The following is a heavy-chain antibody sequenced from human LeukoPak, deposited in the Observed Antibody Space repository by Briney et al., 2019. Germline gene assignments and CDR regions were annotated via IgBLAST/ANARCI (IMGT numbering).Heavy chain of an antibody. Sequence: GESLKISCKGSGYSFTSYWIGWVRQMPGKGLEWMGIIYPGDSDTRYSPSFQGQVTISADKSISTAYLQWSSLKASDTAMYYCARQDDSSGYYFVRDAFDIWGQGTMVTVSS. CDR3: ARQDDSSGYYFVRDAFDI. V-gene: IGHV5-51*01. D-gene: IGHD3-22*01. CDR1: GYSFTSYW. J-gene: IGHJ3*02. CDR2: IYPGDSDT.